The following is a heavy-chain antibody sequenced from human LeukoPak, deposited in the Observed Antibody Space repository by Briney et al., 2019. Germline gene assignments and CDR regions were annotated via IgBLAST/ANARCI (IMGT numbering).Heavy chain of an antibody. Sequence: ASVKVSCKASGYTFTGYYMHWVRQAPGQGLEWMGIVNPSVGSTSYAQRFQGRVTLTRDTSTSTVFLELSRLRSEDTAVYYCARAYYYDTTAYYPGGDYWGQGTLVTVSS. CDR2: VNPSVGST. D-gene: IGHD3-22*01. CDR1: GYTFTGYY. J-gene: IGHJ4*02. V-gene: IGHV1-46*01. CDR3: ARAYYYDTTAYYPGGDY.